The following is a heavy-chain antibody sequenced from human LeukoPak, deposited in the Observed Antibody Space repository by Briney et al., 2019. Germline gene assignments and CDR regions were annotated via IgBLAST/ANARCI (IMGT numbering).Heavy chain of an antibody. J-gene: IGHJ3*02. CDR2: IYYSGST. D-gene: IGHD4-23*01. Sequence: SETLSLTCTVSGGSISSYYWSWIRQPPGKGLEWTGYIYYSGSTNYNPSVKSRVAMSVDTSKKQFSLKLSSLTAADTAVYYCARGGTAVIAPYAFDIWGQGTMVTVSS. CDR1: GGSISSYY. V-gene: IGHV4-59*01. CDR3: ARGGTAVIAPYAFDI.